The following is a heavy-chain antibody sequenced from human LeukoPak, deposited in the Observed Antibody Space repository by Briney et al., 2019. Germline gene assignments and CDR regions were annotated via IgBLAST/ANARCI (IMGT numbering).Heavy chain of an antibody. J-gene: IGHJ3*02. CDR2: INHSGST. CDR1: GGSFSGYY. D-gene: IGHD5-18*01. V-gene: IGHV4-34*01. Sequence: SETLSLTCAVYGGSFSGYYWSWIRQPPGKGLEWIGEINHSGSTNYNLSLKSRVTISVDTSKNQFSLKLSSVTAADTAMYFCARHVDTALIGAFHIWGQGTMVTVS. CDR3: ARHVDTALIGAFHI.